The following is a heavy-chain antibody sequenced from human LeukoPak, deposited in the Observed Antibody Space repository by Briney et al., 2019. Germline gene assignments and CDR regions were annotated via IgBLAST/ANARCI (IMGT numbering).Heavy chain of an antibody. CDR1: GFTFSSYA. J-gene: IGHJ5*02. D-gene: IGHD3-22*01. Sequence: GGSLRLSCAASGFTFSSYAMSWVRQAPGKGLEWVSAISGSGGSTYYADSVKGRFTISRDNSKNTLYLQMNSLRAEDTAVYYCAKLTYYYDSSGYNWFDPGGQGTLVTVSS. V-gene: IGHV3-23*01. CDR2: ISGSGGST. CDR3: AKLTYYYDSSGYNWFDP.